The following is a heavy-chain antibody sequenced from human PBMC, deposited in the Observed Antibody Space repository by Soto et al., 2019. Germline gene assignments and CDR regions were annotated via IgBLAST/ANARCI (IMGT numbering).Heavy chain of an antibody. J-gene: IGHJ6*02. CDR2: INPKTAAT. D-gene: IGHD3-9*01. CDR1: GYTFSYYF. V-gene: IGHV1-2*02. Sequence: SVKVSCKASGYTFSYYFIQWLRQAPGQGLEWVAWINPKTAATNYAKNSLYLQMNSLRAEDTAVDYCARGYYDMLTGLAPYFYGMDVWGQGTTVTVSS. CDR3: FYGMDV.